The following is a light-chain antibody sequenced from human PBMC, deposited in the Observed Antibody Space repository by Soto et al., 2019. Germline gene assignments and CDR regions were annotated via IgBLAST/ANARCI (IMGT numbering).Light chain of an antibody. J-gene: IGLJ3*02. CDR2: SNN. CDR3: AAWDDTLNGWV. CDR1: SSNIGSKT. Sequence: QTVVTQPPSASGTPGQRVIISCSGSSSNIGSKTVNWYQQLPGTAPKVLIYSNNQRPSGVPDRFSGSKSGTSGSLAISGLQSEDEADYYCAAWDDTLNGWVFGGGTKLTVL. V-gene: IGLV1-44*01.